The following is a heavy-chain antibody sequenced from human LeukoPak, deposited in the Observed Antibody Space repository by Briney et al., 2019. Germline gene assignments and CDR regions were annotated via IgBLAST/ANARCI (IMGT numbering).Heavy chain of an antibody. CDR3: ARLTSYCSSTSCRPYFDY. CDR1: GGSFSGYY. Sequence: SETLSLTCAVYGGSFSGYYWSWIRQPPGKGLEWIGEINHSGSTNYNPSLKSRVTISVDTSKNQFSLKLSSVTAADTAVYYCARLTSYCSSTSCRPYFDYWGQGTLVTVSS. CDR2: INHSGST. D-gene: IGHD2-2*01. V-gene: IGHV4-34*01. J-gene: IGHJ4*02.